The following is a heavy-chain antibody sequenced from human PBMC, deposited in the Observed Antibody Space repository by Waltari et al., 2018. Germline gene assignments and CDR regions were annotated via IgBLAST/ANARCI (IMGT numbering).Heavy chain of an antibody. CDR3: ARHYYYYMDV. Sequence: QVQLQESGPGLVKPSETLSLTCAVSGYSISSGYYWGWIRQPPGKGLEWIGSIYHSGSNYYNPSLKSRVTISVDTSKNQFSLKLSSVTAADTAVYYCARHYYYYMDVWGKGTTVTVSS. V-gene: IGHV4-38-2*01. J-gene: IGHJ6*03. CDR2: IYHSGSN. CDR1: GYSISSGYY.